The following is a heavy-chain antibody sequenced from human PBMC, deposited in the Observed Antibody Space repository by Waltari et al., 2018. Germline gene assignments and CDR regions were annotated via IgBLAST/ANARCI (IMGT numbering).Heavy chain of an antibody. CDR3: AKDADYDSSGYVYDY. Sequence: EVQLLESGGGLEQRGGSLRSFCAASGFTFSTYASTGVRQAPGKGLDWVSVISGSGSGTYYADSVKGRFTISRDNSKNTLYLQMNSLRGEDTAVYYCAKDADYDSSGYVYDYWGQGTLVTVSS. CDR2: ISGSGSGT. V-gene: IGHV3-23*01. D-gene: IGHD3-22*01. CDR1: GFTFSTYA. J-gene: IGHJ4*02.